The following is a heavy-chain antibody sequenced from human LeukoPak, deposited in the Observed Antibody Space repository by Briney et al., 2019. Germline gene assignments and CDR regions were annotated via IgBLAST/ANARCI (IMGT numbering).Heavy chain of an antibody. D-gene: IGHD2-2*01. CDR2: IKQDGSEK. J-gene: IGHJ6*03. Sequence: PGGSLRLSCAASGFTISSYWMSWVRQAPGKGLEWVANIKQDGSEKYYVDSVKGRFTISRDNARNSLYLQMNSLRAEDTALYHCARVYQLELDYYYYYMDVWGKGTTVTVSS. CDR3: ARVYQLELDYYYYYMDV. V-gene: IGHV3-7*03. CDR1: GFTISSYW.